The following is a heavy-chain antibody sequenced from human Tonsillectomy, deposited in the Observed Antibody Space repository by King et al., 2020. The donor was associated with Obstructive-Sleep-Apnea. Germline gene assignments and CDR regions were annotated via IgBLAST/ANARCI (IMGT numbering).Heavy chain of an antibody. CDR2: TYYRSKWYN. J-gene: IGHJ4*02. CDR3: ARGATAHFDY. Sequence: VQLQQSGPGLVKPSQTLSLTCAISGDSVASNSVAWRWIRPSPSRGLEWLGRTYYRSKWYNDYAESVKSRITINPDTSKNQFSLQLNSVTPEDTAVYYCARGATAHFDYWGQGTLVTVSS. V-gene: IGHV6-1*01. D-gene: IGHD4-17*01. CDR1: GDSVASNSVA.